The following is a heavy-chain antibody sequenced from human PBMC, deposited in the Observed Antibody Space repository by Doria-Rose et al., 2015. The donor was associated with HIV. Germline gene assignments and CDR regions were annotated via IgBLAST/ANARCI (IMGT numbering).Heavy chain of an antibody. Sequence: QVGLQESGPGLVKPSETLSLTCSLSGASVSSRGYYWTWIRQAPGKGLESVGYTYYTGTSDYSPSLKMRLNMAVDTSKNQFSLKLSFVTVADTAVYYCSRMGYYRELDYWGQGALVIVSA. V-gene: IGHV4-31*04. CDR2: TYYTGTS. D-gene: IGHD3-3*01. CDR1: GASVSSRGYY. J-gene: IGHJ4*02. CDR3: SRMGYYRELDY.